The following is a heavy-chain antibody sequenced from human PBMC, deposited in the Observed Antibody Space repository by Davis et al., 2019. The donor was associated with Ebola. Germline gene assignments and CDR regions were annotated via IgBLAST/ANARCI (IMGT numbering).Heavy chain of an antibody. D-gene: IGHD6-13*01. J-gene: IGHJ4*02. CDR1: GDTFSTYT. V-gene: IGHV1-3*01. Sequence: ASVKVSCKASGDTFSTYTIHWVRQAPGQGLEWMGWINAGNANTKYSQKFQGRVTITRDTSASTAYMELSSLRSEDTAVYYCARVVSSSWSFHFDYWGQGTLVTVS. CDR2: INAGNANT. CDR3: ARVVSSSWSFHFDY.